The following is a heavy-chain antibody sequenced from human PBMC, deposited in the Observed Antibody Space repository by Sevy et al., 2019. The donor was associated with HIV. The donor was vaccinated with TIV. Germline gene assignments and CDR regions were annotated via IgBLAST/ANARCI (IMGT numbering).Heavy chain of an antibody. CDR3: VRWDNLAPTSILSFDI. Sequence: ASVKVSCKATGYIFSDYNMHWVRQAPGQGLEWMALINPNSGVTIYAHNFRGRVSLTRDTSMSTAYMELSGLTSDDTAVYYCVRWDNLAPTSILSFDIGGPGTMVTVSS. J-gene: IGHJ3*02. V-gene: IGHV1-2*06. CDR2: INPNSGVT. D-gene: IGHD3-9*01. CDR1: GYIFSDYN.